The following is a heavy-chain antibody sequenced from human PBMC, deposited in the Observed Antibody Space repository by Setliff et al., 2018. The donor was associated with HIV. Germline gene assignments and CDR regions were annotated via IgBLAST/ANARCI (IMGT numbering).Heavy chain of an antibody. CDR2: ISWTSDNL. D-gene: IGHD5-12*01. J-gene: IGHJ6*02. V-gene: IGHV3-9*01. CDR1: GFAFGDYA. Sequence: GGSLRLSCAASGFAFGDYAMHWVRQAPGKGLEWVSGISWTSDNLGHADSVRGRFTISRDNAKNSLYLQMNSLRAEDTAVYYCAREVGGYDQGGYGMDVWGQGTTVTVSS. CDR3: AREVGGYDQGGYGMDV.